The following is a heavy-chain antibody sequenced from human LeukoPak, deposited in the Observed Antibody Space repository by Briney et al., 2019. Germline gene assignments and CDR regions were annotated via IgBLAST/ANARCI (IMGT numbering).Heavy chain of an antibody. Sequence: GGSLRLSCAASGFTVSSNYMSWVRQAPGKGLEWVSVLYSGGSTYYADSVKGRFTISRDNSKNTLYLQMNSLRAEDTAVYYCARDRVPSSSWWEDYYYGMDVWGQGTTVTVSS. CDR2: LYSGGST. CDR1: GFTVSSNY. D-gene: IGHD6-13*01. CDR3: ARDRVPSSSWWEDYYYGMDV. V-gene: IGHV3-53*01. J-gene: IGHJ6*02.